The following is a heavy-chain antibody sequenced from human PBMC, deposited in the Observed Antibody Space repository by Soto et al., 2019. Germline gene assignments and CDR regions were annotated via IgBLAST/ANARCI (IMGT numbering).Heavy chain of an antibody. CDR2: IIPIFGTA. J-gene: IGHJ4*02. CDR3: ARDSTSVDTAMFDY. D-gene: IGHD5-18*01. Sequence: QVQLVQSGAEVKKPGSSVKVSCKASGGTFSSYAISWVRQAPGQGLEWMGGIIPIFGTANYAQKVQGRVTITADETTSTAYMELSSLRSEDRAGYYCARDSTSVDTAMFDYWGQGTLVTVSS. V-gene: IGHV1-69*12. CDR1: GGTFSSYA.